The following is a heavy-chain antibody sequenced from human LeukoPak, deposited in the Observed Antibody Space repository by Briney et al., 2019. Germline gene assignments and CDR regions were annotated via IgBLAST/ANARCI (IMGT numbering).Heavy chain of an antibody. CDR3: ARERTLYVSGSGYGMDV. V-gene: IGHV3-33*08. D-gene: IGHD3-10*01. Sequence: QTGGSLKLSCAASGFTFSNYWMHWVRQAPGKGLEWVALIWYDGSNKYYADSVKGRFTISRDSSKNTLYLEMSSLRAEDTAVYFCARERTLYVSGSGYGMDVWGQGTTVTVSS. CDR2: IWYDGSNK. J-gene: IGHJ6*02. CDR1: GFTFSNYW.